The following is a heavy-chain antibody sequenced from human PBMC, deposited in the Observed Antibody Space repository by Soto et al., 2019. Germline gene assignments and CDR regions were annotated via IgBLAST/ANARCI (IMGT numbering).Heavy chain of an antibody. CDR3: ARAPRSLFDYYYYYGMDV. D-gene: IGHD2-21*01. J-gene: IGHJ6*02. CDR2: IYYSGST. CDR1: GGSISSGDYY. V-gene: IGHV4-30-4*01. Sequence: SEILPLTCTVSGGSISSGDYYWSWIRQPPGKGLEWIGYIYYSGSTYYNPSLKSRVTISVDTSKNQFSLKLSSVTAADTAVHYCARAPRSLFDYYYYYGMDVWGQGTTVTVSS.